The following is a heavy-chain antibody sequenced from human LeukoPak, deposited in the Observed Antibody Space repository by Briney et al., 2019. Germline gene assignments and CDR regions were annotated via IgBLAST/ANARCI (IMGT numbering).Heavy chain of an antibody. CDR2: IVVGSGNT. D-gene: IGHD3-22*01. CDR1: GFTFTSSA. J-gene: IGHJ4*02. Sequence: SVKVSCKASGFTFTSSAMQWVRQARGQRLEWIGWIVVGSGNTNYAQKFQERVTITRDTSISTAYMELSRLRFDDRAVYYCASGSSYDSSGRGFDYWGQGTLVTVSS. CDR3: ASGSSYDSSGRGFDY. V-gene: IGHV1-58*02.